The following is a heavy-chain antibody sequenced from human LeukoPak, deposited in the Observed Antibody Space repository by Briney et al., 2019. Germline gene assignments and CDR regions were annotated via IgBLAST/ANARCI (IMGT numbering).Heavy chain of an antibody. J-gene: IGHJ4*02. D-gene: IGHD2-21*02. CDR2: IRSKANSYAT. CDR1: GFTFSGSA. CDR3: TRQGGCGGDCFSFDY. V-gene: IGHV3-73*01. Sequence: PGGSLRLSCAASGFTFSGSAMHWVRQASGKGLEWVGRIRSKANSYATTYAASVKGRFTISRDDSKNTAYLQMNSLKTEDTAVYYCTRQGGCGGDCFSFDYWGQGTLVTVSS.